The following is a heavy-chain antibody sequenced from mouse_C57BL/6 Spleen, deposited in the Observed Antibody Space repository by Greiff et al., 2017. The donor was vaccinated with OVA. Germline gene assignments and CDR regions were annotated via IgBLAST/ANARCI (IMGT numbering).Heavy chain of an antibody. V-gene: IGHV1-52*01. J-gene: IGHJ4*01. CDR2: IDPSDSET. Sequence: QVQLQQPGAELVRPGSSVKLSCKASGYTFTSYWMHWVKQRPIQGLEWIGNIDPSDSETHYNQKFKDKATLTVDKSSSTAYVQRSSLTSEDSAVYYCARSPSLWSPTVYYYAMDYWGQGTSVTVSS. CDR1: GYTFTSYW. CDR3: ARSPSLWSPTVYYYAMDY. D-gene: IGHD6-5*01.